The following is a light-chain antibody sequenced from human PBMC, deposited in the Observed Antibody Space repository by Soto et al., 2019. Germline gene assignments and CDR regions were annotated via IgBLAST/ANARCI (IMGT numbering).Light chain of an antibody. CDR1: QSISSY. CDR3: QQSYSTPYT. V-gene: IGKV1-39*01. Sequence: DIQMTQSPSSLSASVGDRVTITCRAGQSISSYLNWYQHKPGKAPKLLIYAASSLQTGVPSRFSGSGSGTDFTLTISSLQSEDFATYYCQQSYSTPYTFGQGTKLEIK. J-gene: IGKJ2*01. CDR2: AAS.